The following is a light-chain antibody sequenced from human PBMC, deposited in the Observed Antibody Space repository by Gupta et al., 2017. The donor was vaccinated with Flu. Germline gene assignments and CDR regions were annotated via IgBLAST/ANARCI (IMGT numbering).Light chain of an antibody. Sequence: DIVLTQSPGTLSLSPGERATLSCRASQSITSTYLAWYQHKPGQAPRLLMYGASTRATGIPDRFSGSGSGTDFTLTISRLEPEDVAVYYCQHYSSSSTMYTFGQGTKLEIK. V-gene: IGKV3-20*01. CDR2: GAS. CDR1: QSITSTY. CDR3: QHYSSSSTMYT. J-gene: IGKJ2*01.